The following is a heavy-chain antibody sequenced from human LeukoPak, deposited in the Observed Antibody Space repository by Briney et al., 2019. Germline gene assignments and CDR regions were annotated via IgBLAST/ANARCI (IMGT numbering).Heavy chain of an antibody. D-gene: IGHD3-9*01. CDR1: GFTVSSYA. V-gene: IGHV3-23*01. CDR2: FSESGGST. Sequence: GRSLTLSCGASGFTVSSYAMSWVRQAPGKWLEWVSGFSESGGSTYYADSVKGRFTISRDNSKNTLYLQMDSLRAEDAAVYFCAKEPHMLIGYYTDYFDYWGQGTLVTVSS. CDR3: AKEPHMLIGYYTDYFDY. J-gene: IGHJ4*02.